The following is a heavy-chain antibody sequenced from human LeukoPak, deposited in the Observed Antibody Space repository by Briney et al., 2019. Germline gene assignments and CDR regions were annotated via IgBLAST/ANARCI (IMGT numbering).Heavy chain of an antibody. CDR1: GFTFDDYA. CDR2: ISWNSDSI. Sequence: GGSLRLSCAASGFTFDDYAMHWVRQAPGKGLEWVSGISWNSDSIGYADSVKGRFTISRDNAKNSLYLQMNSLRAEDTALYYCAKDRYSSSFFGHGMDVWGQGTTVTVSS. D-gene: IGHD6-13*01. V-gene: IGHV3-9*01. CDR3: AKDRYSSSFFGHGMDV. J-gene: IGHJ6*02.